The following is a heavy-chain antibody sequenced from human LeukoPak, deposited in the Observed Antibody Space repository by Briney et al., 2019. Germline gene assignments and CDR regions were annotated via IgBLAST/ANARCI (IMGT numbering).Heavy chain of an antibody. CDR3: AREALVAYQYYFDY. D-gene: IGHD2-15*01. CDR1: GGSISSYY. V-gene: IGHV4-59*01. J-gene: IGHJ4*02. CDR2: IYYSGST. Sequence: SETLSLTCTVSGGSISSYYWSWIRQPPGKGLEWIGYIYYSGSTNYNPSLKSRVTISVDTSKNQFSLKLSSVTAADTAVYYCAREALVAYQYYFDYWGQGTLVTVSS.